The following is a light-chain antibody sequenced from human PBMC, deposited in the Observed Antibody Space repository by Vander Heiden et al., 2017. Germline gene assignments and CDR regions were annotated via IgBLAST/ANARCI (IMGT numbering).Light chain of an antibody. CDR1: SSNIGRNT. Sequence: QSVLTQPPPASRTPRQRVTISCSGSSSNIGRNTVNWYQQLPGTAPKVLIYDNNQRPSGIPDRFSGSKSGTSASLAISGLQSEDEADYYCAAWDDSLTGWVFGGGTKLTVL. V-gene: IGLV1-44*01. CDR3: AAWDDSLTGWV. CDR2: DNN. J-gene: IGLJ3*02.